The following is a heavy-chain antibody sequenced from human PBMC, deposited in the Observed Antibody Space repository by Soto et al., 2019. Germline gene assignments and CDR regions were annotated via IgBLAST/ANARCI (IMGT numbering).Heavy chain of an antibody. CDR3: ARGWGGYFHH. J-gene: IGHJ1*01. CDR1: GGSISSGGYY. Sequence: QVQLQESGPGLVKPSQTLSLTCTVSGGSISSGGYYWSWIRQHPGKGLEWIGYIYNSGSTYYNPSLKRRVTISVDTYKNRRCLKLSSVTAADTVVYYCARGWGGYFHHWGQGTLVTVSS. V-gene: IGHV4-31*03. D-gene: IGHD3-16*01. CDR2: IYNSGST.